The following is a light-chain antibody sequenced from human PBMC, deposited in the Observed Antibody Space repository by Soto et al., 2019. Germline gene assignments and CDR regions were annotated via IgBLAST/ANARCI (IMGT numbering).Light chain of an antibody. CDR2: KAS. Sequence: DIQMTQSPSSLSASVGDRVTISCRASQSISTWLAWYQQEQGKAPKLLIHKASSLQRGVPSRFSGSGSGTDFTLTISSLHPDDFATYYCQQYNSYSPTFGQGTRVEIK. CDR1: QSISTW. V-gene: IGKV1-5*03. CDR3: QQYNSYSPT. J-gene: IGKJ1*01.